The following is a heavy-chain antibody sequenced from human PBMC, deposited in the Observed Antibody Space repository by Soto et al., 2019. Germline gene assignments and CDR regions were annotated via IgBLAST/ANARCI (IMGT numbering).Heavy chain of an antibody. V-gene: IGHV3-23*01. CDR1: GFTFSSYA. Sequence: PGGSLRLSCAASGFTFSSYAMSWVRQAPGKGLEWVSAISGSGGSTYYAASVKGRFTISRENAKNSLYLQMNSLRAEDTAVYYCARMGVGSYYYYYGMDVWGQGTTVTVSS. CDR3: ARMGVGSYYYYYGMDV. D-gene: IGHD1-26*01. CDR2: ISGSGGST. J-gene: IGHJ6*02.